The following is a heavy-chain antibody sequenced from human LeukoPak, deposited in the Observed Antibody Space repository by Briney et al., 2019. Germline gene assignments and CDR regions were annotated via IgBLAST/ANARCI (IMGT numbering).Heavy chain of an antibody. V-gene: IGHV3-30*18. Sequence: GGPLSLSCVASGFTFSSYGMHWVRQAPGKGLEWVAVILYDGSNKYYAASVKGRFIISRDNSKNTLYLQMNSLRAEDTAVYYCAKLAAAGDYWGQGTLVTVSS. J-gene: IGHJ4*02. CDR2: ILYDGSNK. CDR1: GFTFSSYG. CDR3: AKLAAAGDY. D-gene: IGHD6-13*01.